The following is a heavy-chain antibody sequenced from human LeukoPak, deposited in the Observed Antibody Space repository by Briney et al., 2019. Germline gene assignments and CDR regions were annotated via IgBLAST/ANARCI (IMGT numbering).Heavy chain of an antibody. Sequence: ASVKVSCKVSGYTLTELSMHWVRQAPGKGLGWMGGFDPEDGETIYAQKFQGRVTMTEDTSTDTAYMELSSLRSADTAVYYCATVLNCGGNELRDYWGQGTLVTVSS. D-gene: IGHD4-23*01. J-gene: IGHJ4*02. V-gene: IGHV1-24*01. CDR2: FDPEDGET. CDR3: ATVLNCGGNELRDY. CDR1: GYTLTELS.